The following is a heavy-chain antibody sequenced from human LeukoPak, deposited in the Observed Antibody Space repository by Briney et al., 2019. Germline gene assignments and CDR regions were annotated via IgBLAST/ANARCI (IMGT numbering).Heavy chain of an antibody. CDR1: GGTFISYA. CDR2: IIPILGIA. D-gene: IGHD4-17*01. Sequence: SVKVSCKASGGTFISYAISWVRQAPGQGREGRGGIIPILGIANYAQKFQGRVTITADKSTSTAYMELSSLRSEDTAVYYCAREAHDYGDYLPDYWGQGTLVTVSS. J-gene: IGHJ4*02. V-gene: IGHV1-69*10. CDR3: AREAHDYGDYLPDY.